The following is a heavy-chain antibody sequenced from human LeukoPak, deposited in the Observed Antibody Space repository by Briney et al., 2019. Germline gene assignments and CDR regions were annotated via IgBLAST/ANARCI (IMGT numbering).Heavy chain of an antibody. D-gene: IGHD2-21*02. V-gene: IGHV3-66*01. CDR3: ATRGLQGYYYGMDV. Sequence: ISSGGATHYADSVKGRFTISRDYSKNTLYLQMNSLRAEDTAVYYCATRGLQGYYYGMDVWGQGTTVTVSS. CDR2: ISSGGAT. J-gene: IGHJ6*02.